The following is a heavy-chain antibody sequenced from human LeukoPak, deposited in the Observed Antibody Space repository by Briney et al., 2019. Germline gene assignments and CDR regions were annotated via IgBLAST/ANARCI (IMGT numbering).Heavy chain of an antibody. CDR2: IYYSGST. V-gene: IGHV4-39*01. D-gene: IGHD3-10*01. CDR3: ARVVRNYGSGRNYYFDY. CDR1: GGSISSSSYY. J-gene: IGHJ4*02. Sequence: PETLSLTCTVSGGSISSSSYYWGWIRQPPGKGLEWIGSIYYSGSTYYNPSLKSRVTISVDTSKNQFSLKLSSVTAADTAVYYCARVVRNYGSGRNYYFDYWGQGTLVTVSS.